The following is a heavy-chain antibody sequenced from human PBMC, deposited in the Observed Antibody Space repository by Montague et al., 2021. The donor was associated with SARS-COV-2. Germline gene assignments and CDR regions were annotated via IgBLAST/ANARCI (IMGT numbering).Heavy chain of an antibody. CDR2: IYYSGST. CDR1: GGSISSSSYY. D-gene: IGHD7-27*01. J-gene: IGHJ5*02. V-gene: IGHV4-39*01. Sequence: SETLSLTCTVSGGSISSSSYYWGWNRQPPGKGLEWIGSIYYSGSTYYNPSLKSRVTISVDTSKNQFSLKLNSVTAADTAVYYCARGTGRFDPWGQGTLVTVSS. CDR3: ARGTGRFDP.